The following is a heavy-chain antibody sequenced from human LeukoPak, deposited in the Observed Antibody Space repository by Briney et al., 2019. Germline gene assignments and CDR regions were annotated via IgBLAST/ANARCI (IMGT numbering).Heavy chain of an antibody. D-gene: IGHD2-21*01. CDR1: GYTFTGYY. Sequence: ASVKVSCKASGYTFTGYYMHWVRQAPGQGLEWMGWINPNSGGTNYAQKFQGRVTMTRDTSISTAYMELSRLRSDDTAVYYCAILTEVIDVHAFDIWGQGTMVTVSS. J-gene: IGHJ3*02. CDR3: AILTEVIDVHAFDI. V-gene: IGHV1-2*02. CDR2: INPNSGGT.